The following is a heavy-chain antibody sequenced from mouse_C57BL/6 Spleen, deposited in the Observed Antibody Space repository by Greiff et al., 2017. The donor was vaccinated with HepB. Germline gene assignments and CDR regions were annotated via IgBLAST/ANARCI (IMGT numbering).Heavy chain of an antibody. CDR1: GYSITSGYY. D-gene: IGHD2-4*01. V-gene: IGHV3-6*01. CDR3: AREGRLRRDAMDY. CDR2: ISYDGSN. Sequence: DVKLQESGPGLVKPSQSLSLTCSVTGYSITSGYYWNWIRQFPGNKLEWMGYISYDGSNNYNPSLKNRISITRDTSKNQFFLKLNSVTTEDTATYYCAREGRLRRDAMDYWGQGTSVTVSS. J-gene: IGHJ4*01.